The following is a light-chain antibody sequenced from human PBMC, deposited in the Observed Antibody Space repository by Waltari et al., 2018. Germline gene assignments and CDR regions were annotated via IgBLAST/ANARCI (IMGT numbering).Light chain of an antibody. J-gene: IGKJ4*01. Sequence: EIVLTQSPDTLSLSPGGRATLSCRASQSVGYYLAWYQHKPGQAPRLLIHDASVRATGIPARFSGSGSGTDFTLTISRLEAEDFAVYFCLQRSNRPLTFGGGTKVEIK. CDR1: QSVGYY. V-gene: IGKV3-11*01. CDR3: LQRSNRPLT. CDR2: DAS.